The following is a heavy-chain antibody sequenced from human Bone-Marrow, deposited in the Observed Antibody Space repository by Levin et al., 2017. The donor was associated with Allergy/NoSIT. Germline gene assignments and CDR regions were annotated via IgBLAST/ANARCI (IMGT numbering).Heavy chain of an antibody. CDR1: GFSLTTYGVG. CDR2: IYWDDDK. CDR3: AHGIPNALDV. V-gene: IGHV2-5*02. Sequence: SGPTLVKPTQTLTLTCSFSGFSLTTYGVGVGWIRQPPGKALECLAVIYWDDDKRYSPSLKSRLTITKDPSKNQVGTTMTNVDPMDTATYYCAHGIPNALDVWGQGTTITVSS. J-gene: IGHJ3*01. D-gene: IGHD2-21*01.